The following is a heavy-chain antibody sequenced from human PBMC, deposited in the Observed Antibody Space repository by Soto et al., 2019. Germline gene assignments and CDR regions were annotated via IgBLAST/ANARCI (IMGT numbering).Heavy chain of an antibody. D-gene: IGHD6-13*01. J-gene: IGHJ3*02. CDR3: ARVRWQLVPRYAFDI. V-gene: IGHV6-1*01. Sequence: SQTLSLPFAICGESVSTNSATWDWIRQSPSRGLEWLGRTYYRSNWYTDYAVSVKGRFTISRDNAKNSLYLQMNSLRAEDTAVYYCARVRWQLVPRYAFDIWGQGTLVTVSS. CDR2: TYYRSNWYT. CDR1: GESVSTNSAT.